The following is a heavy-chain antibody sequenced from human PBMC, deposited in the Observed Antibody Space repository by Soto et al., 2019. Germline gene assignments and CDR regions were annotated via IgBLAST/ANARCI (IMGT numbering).Heavy chain of an antibody. V-gene: IGHV3-74*01. D-gene: IGHD2-15*01. Sequence: XVCLRLSFGGSGFTFRGYCKHWVRQSPGKGLVWVSRINSDGTTTAYADSVKGRFTISRDNSKNTLFLQMTSLRADDTAVYYCTHCRGESCHGGYFGMDVWGQGTTVTV. CDR2: INSDGTTT. CDR1: GFTFRGYC. CDR3: THCRGESCHGGYFGMDV. J-gene: IGHJ6*02.